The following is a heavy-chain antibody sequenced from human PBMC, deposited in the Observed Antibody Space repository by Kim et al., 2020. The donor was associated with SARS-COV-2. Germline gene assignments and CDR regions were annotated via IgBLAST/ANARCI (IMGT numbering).Heavy chain of an antibody. J-gene: IGHJ6*03. CDR3: ARSGYNWNYDSRYMDV. Sequence: GKGRFTISRDNAKNSLYLKMNSLRAEDTAVYYCARSGYNWNYDSRYMDVWGKGTTVTVSS. D-gene: IGHD1-7*01. V-gene: IGHV3-11*01.